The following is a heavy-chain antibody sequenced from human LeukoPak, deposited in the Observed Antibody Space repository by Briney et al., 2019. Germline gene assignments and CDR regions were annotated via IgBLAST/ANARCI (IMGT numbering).Heavy chain of an antibody. CDR2: IHDSGST. D-gene: IGHD6-13*01. V-gene: IGHV4-30-4*07. CDR1: GDSISSGGYS. CDR3: ARVVAAAGNNWFDP. Sequence: SETLSLTCVVSGDSISSGGYSWSWIRQTPGKGLEWIAYIHDSGSTYNNPSLKSRLSISIDTSKDQFSLKLNSVSAADTAVYYCARVVAAAGNNWFDPWGQGTLVTVSS. J-gene: IGHJ5*02.